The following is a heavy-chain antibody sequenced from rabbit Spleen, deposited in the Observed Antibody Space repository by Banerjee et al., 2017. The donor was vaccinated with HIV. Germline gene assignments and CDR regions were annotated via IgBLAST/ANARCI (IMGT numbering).Heavy chain of an antibody. Sequence: QEQLEESGGDLVKPGASLTLTCIASGVSFSGDSYICWVRQAPGKGLEWIACIETGSSGFTYFASWAKGRFTCSKTSSTTVTLQMTSLTAADTATYFCARDSGSSFSSYGMDLWGQGTLVTVS. V-gene: IGHV1S45*01. CDR2: IETGSSGFT. CDR3: ARDSGSSFSSYGMDL. D-gene: IGHD8-1*01. CDR1: GVSFSGDSY. J-gene: IGHJ6*01.